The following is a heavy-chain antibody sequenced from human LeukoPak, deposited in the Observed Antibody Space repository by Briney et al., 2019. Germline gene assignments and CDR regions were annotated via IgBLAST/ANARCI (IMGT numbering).Heavy chain of an antibody. D-gene: IGHD6-13*01. CDR1: GGSFSGYY. CDR2: INHSGST. Sequence: KPSETLSLTCAVYGGSFSGYYWSWIRQPPGKGLEWIGEINHSGSTNYNPSLKSRVTISVDTSKNQFSLKLSSVTAADTAVYYCARGEGSSWPFDYWGQGTLVTVSS. CDR3: ARGEGSSWPFDY. J-gene: IGHJ4*02. V-gene: IGHV4-34*01.